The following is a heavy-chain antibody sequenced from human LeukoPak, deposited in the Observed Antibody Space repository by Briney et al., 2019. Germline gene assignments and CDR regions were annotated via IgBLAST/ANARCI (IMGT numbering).Heavy chain of an antibody. V-gene: IGHV4-34*01. CDR1: GGSFSGYY. D-gene: IGHD3-10*01. J-gene: IGHJ3*02. CDR2: INHSGST. Sequence: SETLSLTCAVYGGSFSGYYWSWIRQPPGKGLEWIGEINHSGSTNYNPSLKSRVTISVDTSKNQFSLKLSSVTAADTAVYYCARVSYGSGSYGIWGQGTMVTVSS. CDR3: ARVSYGSGSYGI.